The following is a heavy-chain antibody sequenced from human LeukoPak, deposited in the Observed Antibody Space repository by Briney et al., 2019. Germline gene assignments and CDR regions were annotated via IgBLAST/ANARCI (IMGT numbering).Heavy chain of an antibody. CDR3: ARGRVSSSTWYSTYYYYFYMDV. V-gene: IGHV4-59*01. CDR2: IYYSGST. J-gene: IGHJ6*03. CDR1: GGSISGYY. D-gene: IGHD1-1*01. Sequence: PSETLSLTCTVSGGSISGYYWNWIRQPPGKGLEWIGYIYYSGSTNYNPSLKSRVTISLDTSKNLFSLRLRSVTAADTAVYFCARGRVSSSTWYSTYYYYFYMDVWGKGTTVTVSS.